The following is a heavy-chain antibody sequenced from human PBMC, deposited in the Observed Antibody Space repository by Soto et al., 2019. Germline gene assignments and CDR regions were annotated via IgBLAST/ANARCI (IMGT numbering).Heavy chain of an antibody. CDR3: AKDKYWESHFYYFMDL. CDR2: ISHDGNVN. Sequence: QVQLVESGGGVVQPGRSLRLSCEASGFTFSSYAMHWVRQAPGKGLEWVAVISHDGNVNYYSESVKGRFTMSRDNSKDTLYLQMDSLRTEDTAVYFCAKDKYWESHFYYFMDLWGKGTPVTVSS. CDR1: GFTFSSYA. D-gene: IGHD2-8*02. V-gene: IGHV3-30*18. J-gene: IGHJ6*03.